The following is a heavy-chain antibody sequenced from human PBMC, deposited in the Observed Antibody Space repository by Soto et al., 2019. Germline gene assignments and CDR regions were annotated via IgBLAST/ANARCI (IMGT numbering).Heavy chain of an antibody. V-gene: IGHV3-7*05. J-gene: IGHJ6*02. CDR1: GFTFSGYW. CDR3: AREAV. Sequence: EVQLVESGGGLVQPGGSLRLSCAASGFTFSGYWMSWVRQAPGKGLEWVANIKPDGSEQFYVDSVKGRFTISRDNAKNSLYLPMNSLRAEDTAVYDCAREAVWGQETTVTVSS. CDR2: IKPDGSEQ.